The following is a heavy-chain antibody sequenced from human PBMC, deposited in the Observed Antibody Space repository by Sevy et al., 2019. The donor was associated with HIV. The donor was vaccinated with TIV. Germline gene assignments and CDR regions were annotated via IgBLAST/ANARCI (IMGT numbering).Heavy chain of an antibody. Sequence: GGSLRLSCAASGFTFSSYGMHWVRQAPGKGLEWVAVISYDGSNKYYADSVKGRFTISRDNSKNTLYLQMNSLRAADTAVYYCAKAVLGYCSGGSCYHLRAYYYYGMDVWGQGTTVTVSS. CDR1: GFTFSSYG. V-gene: IGHV3-30*18. D-gene: IGHD2-15*01. CDR3: AKAVLGYCSGGSCYHLRAYYYYGMDV. CDR2: ISYDGSNK. J-gene: IGHJ6*02.